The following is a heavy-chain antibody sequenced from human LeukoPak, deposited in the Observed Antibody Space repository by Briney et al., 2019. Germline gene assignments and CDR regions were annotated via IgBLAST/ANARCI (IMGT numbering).Heavy chain of an antibody. CDR1: GFTFSSYS. D-gene: IGHD6-6*01. V-gene: IGHV3-48*01. CDR3: ARRSSSLLGYYYYYMDV. CDR2: ISSSSSTI. Sequence: PGGSLRLSCAASGFTFSSYSMNWVRQAPGKGLEWVSYISSSSSTIYYADSVKGRFTISRDNAKNSLYLQMNSLRAEDTAVYYCARRSSSLLGYYYYYMDVWGKGTTVTVSS. J-gene: IGHJ6*03.